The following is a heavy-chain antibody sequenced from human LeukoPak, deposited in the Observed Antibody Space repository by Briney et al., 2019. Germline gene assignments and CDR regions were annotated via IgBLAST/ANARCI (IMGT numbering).Heavy chain of an antibody. J-gene: IGHJ6*02. CDR3: AKGRVGANGYYYYGMDV. D-gene: IGHD1-26*01. V-gene: IGHV3-30*18. Sequence: GGSLRLSCAASGFTFSSFSMHWVRQAPGKGLEWVAVISYDGSNKYYADSVKGRFTISRDNSKNTLYLQMNSLRTEDTAVYYCAKGRVGANGYYYYGMDVWGQGTTVTVSS. CDR2: ISYDGSNK. CDR1: GFTFSSFS.